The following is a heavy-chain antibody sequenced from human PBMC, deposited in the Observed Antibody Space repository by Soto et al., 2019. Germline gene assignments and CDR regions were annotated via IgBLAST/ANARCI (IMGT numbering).Heavy chain of an antibody. D-gene: IGHD3-16*01. CDR2: IRRNAYGGTT. CDR1: GFTFGYYA. Sequence: GGSLRLSCTTSGFTFGYYALSWVRQAPGKGLEWVGFIRRNAYGGTTDYAASVKGRFTISRDDSKSIAYLQMNGLRTEDTALYYCTRASSLDFDFWGQGTLVTVSS. J-gene: IGHJ4*02. V-gene: IGHV3-49*04. CDR3: TRASSLDFDF.